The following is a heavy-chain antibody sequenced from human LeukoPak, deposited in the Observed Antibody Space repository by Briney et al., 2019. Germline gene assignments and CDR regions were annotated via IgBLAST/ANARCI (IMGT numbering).Heavy chain of an antibody. V-gene: IGHV7-4-1*02. D-gene: IGHD5-18*01. Sequence: ASVKVSCKASGYTFTSYAMNWVRQAPGQGLEWMGWINTNTGNPTYAQGFTGRFVFSLDTSVSTAYLQISSLKAEDTAVYYCARDPRLRPSYRYFDYWGQGTLVTVSS. CDR1: GYTFTSYA. J-gene: IGHJ4*02. CDR2: INTNTGNP. CDR3: ARDPRLRPSYRYFDY.